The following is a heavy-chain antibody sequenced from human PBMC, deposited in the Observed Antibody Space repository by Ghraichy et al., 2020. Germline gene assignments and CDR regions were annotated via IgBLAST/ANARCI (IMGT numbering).Heavy chain of an antibody. V-gene: IGHV3-53*04. D-gene: IGHD2/OR15-2a*01. Sequence: GGSLRLSCAASGFTVSSNYMSWVRQAPGKGLEWVSVIYSGGSTYYADSVKGRFTISRHNSKNTLYLQMNSLRAEDTAVYYCARDLVYGGGGDAFDIWGQGTMVTVSS. J-gene: IGHJ3*02. CDR1: GFTVSSNY. CDR2: IYSGGST. CDR3: ARDLVYGGGGDAFDI.